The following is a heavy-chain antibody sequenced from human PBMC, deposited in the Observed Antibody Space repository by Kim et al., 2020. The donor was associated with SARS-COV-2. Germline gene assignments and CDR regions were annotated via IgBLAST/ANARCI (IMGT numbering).Heavy chain of an antibody. J-gene: IGHJ4*02. CDR1: GFTFSTYG. CDR2: IWYDGSNK. D-gene: IGHD3-16*02. V-gene: IGHV3-33*01. Sequence: GGSLRLSCAASGFTFSTYGMVWVRQAPGKGLEWVSGIWYDGSNKYYADSVKGRFIISRDDSKNTVYLEMIGLRAEDTAVYYCARNRPSFYFDYWGQGTLVTVSS. CDR3: ARNRPSFYFDY.